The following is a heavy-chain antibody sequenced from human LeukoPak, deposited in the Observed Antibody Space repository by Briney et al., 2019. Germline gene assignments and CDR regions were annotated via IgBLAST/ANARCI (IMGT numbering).Heavy chain of an antibody. CDR2: IYHSGST. CDR3: ATSTGDYDILTDAFDI. V-gene: IGHV4-30-2*01. CDR1: GGSLSSGGYY. J-gene: IGHJ3*02. D-gene: IGHD3-9*01. Sequence: SETPSLTCTVSGGSLSSGGYYWSWIRQPPGKGLEWIGYIYHSGSTYYNPSLKSRVTISVDRSKNQFSLKLSSVTAADTAVYYCATSTGDYDILTDAFDIWGQGTMVTVSS.